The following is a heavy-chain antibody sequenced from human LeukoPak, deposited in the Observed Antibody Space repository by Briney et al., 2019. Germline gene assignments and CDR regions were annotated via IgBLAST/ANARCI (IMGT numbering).Heavy chain of an antibody. J-gene: IGHJ4*02. V-gene: IGHV3-33*01. D-gene: IGHD3-10*01. CDR1: GFTFSSYG. CDR3: ARDYYGSGSYLGY. Sequence: GGSLRLSCAAAGFTFSSYGMQWVRQAPGKWLEWVAVIWYDGSNKYYVDSVKGRFTISRDNSKNTLYLQMNSLRAEDTAVYYCARDYYGSGSYLGYWGQGTLVTVSS. CDR2: IWYDGSNK.